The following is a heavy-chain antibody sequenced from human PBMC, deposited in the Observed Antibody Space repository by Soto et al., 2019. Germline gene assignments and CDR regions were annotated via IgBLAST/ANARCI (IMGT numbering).Heavy chain of an antibody. V-gene: IGHV4-31*03. CDR2: IYYSGRT. CDR1: GGSISSCGYY. CDR3: AREVARYCSGGSGLEYFDC. Sequence: QVQLQESGPGLVKPSQTLSLTCTVSGGSISSCGYYWSWIRQHPGKGLEWIGYIYYSGRTYYNPSLKRRVTISVDTYKNQFSLKLSCVTAADTAVYYCAREVARYCSGGSGLEYFDCWGQGNLVSVSS. D-gene: IGHD2-15*01. J-gene: IGHJ4*02.